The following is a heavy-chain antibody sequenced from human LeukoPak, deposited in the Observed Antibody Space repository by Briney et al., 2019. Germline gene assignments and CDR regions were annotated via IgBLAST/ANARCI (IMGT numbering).Heavy chain of an antibody. J-gene: IGHJ6*04. CDR3: ARVGYSYGPYYYGMDV. CDR2: ISYDGSNK. Sequence: GGSLRLSCAASGFTFSSYAMHWVRQAPGKGLEWVAVISYDGSNKYYADSVKGRFTISRDNSKNTLYLQTNSLRAEDTAVYYCARVGYSYGPYYYGMDVWDKGTTVTVSS. V-gene: IGHV3-30*04. CDR1: GFTFSSYA. D-gene: IGHD5-18*01.